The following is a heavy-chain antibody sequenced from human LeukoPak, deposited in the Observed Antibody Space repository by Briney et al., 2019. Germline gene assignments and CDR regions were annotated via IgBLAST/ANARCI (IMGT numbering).Heavy chain of an antibody. CDR3: ARDADYYYDSSGSYFDY. Sequence: ASVKVSCKASGYTFTGYYMHWVRQAPGQGLEWMGWINPNSGGTNYAQKFQGRVTMTRDTSISTAYMELSRLRSDDTAVYYCARDADYYYDSSGSYFDYWGQGTLVTVSS. V-gene: IGHV1-2*02. CDR1: GYTFTGYY. CDR2: INPNSGGT. J-gene: IGHJ4*02. D-gene: IGHD3-22*01.